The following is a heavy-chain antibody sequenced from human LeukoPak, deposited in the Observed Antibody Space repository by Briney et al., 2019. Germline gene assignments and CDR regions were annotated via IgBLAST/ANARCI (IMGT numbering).Heavy chain of an antibody. CDR3: ARDQGGVYYYDSSGYPDY. J-gene: IGHJ4*02. CDR1: GYTFTGYY. V-gene: IGHV1-2*02. Sequence: ASVKVSCKASGYTFTGYYMHWVRQAPGQGLEWMGWINPNSGGTNYAQKFHGRATMTRDTSISTAYMELSRLRSDDTGVYYCARDQGGVYYYDSSGYPDYWGQGTLVTVSS. D-gene: IGHD3-22*01. CDR2: INPNSGGT.